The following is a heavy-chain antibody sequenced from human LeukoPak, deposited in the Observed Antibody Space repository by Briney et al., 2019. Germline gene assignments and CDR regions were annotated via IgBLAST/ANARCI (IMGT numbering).Heavy chain of an antibody. J-gene: IGHJ4*02. CDR2: ISGSSSTI. D-gene: IGHD1-26*01. CDR3: ARAIVAAARNFDY. V-gene: IGHV3-48*01. CDR1: GFTFSTSN. Sequence: GGSLRLSCAASGFTFSTSNMNWVRQAPGKGLEWISYISGSSSTIYYADSVKGRFTISRDNAKNSLYLQMNSLRAEDTAVYYCARAIVAAARNFDYWGQGTLVTVSS.